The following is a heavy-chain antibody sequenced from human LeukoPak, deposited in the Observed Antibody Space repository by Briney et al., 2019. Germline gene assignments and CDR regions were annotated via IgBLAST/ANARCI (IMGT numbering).Heavy chain of an antibody. J-gene: IGHJ3*02. D-gene: IGHD6-13*01. CDR2: IYYSGST. CDR3: ARVDGGSSWSNAFDI. CDR1: GSSITSNH. V-gene: IGHV4-59*12. Sequence: SETLSLTCTVSGSSITSNHWSWIRQPPGKGLEWIGYIYYSGSTNYNPSLKSRVTMSVDTSKNQFSLKLSSVTAADTAVYYCARVDGGSSWSNAFDIWGQGTMVTVSS.